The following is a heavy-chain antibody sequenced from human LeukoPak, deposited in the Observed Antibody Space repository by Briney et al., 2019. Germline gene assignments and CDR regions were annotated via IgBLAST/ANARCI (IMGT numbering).Heavy chain of an antibody. J-gene: IGHJ4*02. CDR3: ARQSAGGGTFLES. D-gene: IGHD4-23*01. CDR2: VSYNGNT. V-gene: IGHV4-39*01. Sequence: SETLSLTCIVSGDSITNTSPYWGWVRQPPGKELEWIGRVSYNGNTFYNPSLQSRVTMSVDTSKSQFSLRLSSVTAADTAVYYCARQSAGGGTFLESWGQGTLITVSS. CDR1: GDSITNTSPY.